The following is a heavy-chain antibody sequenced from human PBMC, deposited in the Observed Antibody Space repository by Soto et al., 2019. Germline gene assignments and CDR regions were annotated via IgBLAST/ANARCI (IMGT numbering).Heavy chain of an antibody. D-gene: IGHD3-22*01. CDR3: ARERDYDRSDY. Sequence: PGGSLRLSCAASGFTFSGYGMNWVRQAPGKGLEWVSYIDSSGSTIYYADSVKGRFTISRDNAKNSLFLQMNSLSVEDTAVYYCARERDYDRSDYWGQGTLVTVSS. V-gene: IGHV3-48*03. CDR2: IDSSGSTI. J-gene: IGHJ4*02. CDR1: GFTFSGYG.